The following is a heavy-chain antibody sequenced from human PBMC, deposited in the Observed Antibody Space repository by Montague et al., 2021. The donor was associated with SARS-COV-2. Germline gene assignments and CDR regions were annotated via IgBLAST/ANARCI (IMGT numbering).Heavy chain of an antibody. CDR2: INQSGRT. D-gene: IGHD3-10*01. CDR1: GGSFSGYY. V-gene: IGHV4-34*01. J-gene: IGHJ4*02. Sequence: SETLSLTCAVYGGSFSGYYWSWIRQPPEKGLEWIGEINQSGRTNNNPSLKSRVIISVDTSKNQFSLKLSSVNAADTAVYYCARRGSSVWGVTVSAGLDYWGQGILVIVSS. CDR3: ARRGSSVWGVTVSAGLDY.